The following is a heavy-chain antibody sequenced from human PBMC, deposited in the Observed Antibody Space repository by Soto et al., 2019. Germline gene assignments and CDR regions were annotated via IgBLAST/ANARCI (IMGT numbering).Heavy chain of an antibody. CDR1: GFTFSNFG. Sequence: QVQLVESGGGVVQPGRSPRLSCAASGFTFSNFGMHWVRQAPGKGLEWVAAISSDGGDKYYSHSVKDRFTISRDNSKNALVLRMSSLRVEDTAVYYCVKGSEVASKELDPWGQGILVTVSS. CDR3: VKGSEVASKELDP. V-gene: IGHV3-30*18. CDR2: ISSDGGDK. J-gene: IGHJ5*02. D-gene: IGHD2-15*01.